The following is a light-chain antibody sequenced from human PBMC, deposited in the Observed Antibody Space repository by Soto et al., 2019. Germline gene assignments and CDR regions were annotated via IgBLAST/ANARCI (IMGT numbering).Light chain of an antibody. CDR2: DND. V-gene: IGLV1-51*01. J-gene: IGLJ3*02. Sequence: QSVLTQPPSVSAAPGQTVTISCSGGSSNIGRNSVSWYQQLPGTAPKLLINDNDRRTSGIPDRFSGTKSGTSATLGITGLQPGDEADYYCATWDTSLRSVVFGGGTKVTVL. CDR1: SSNIGRNS. CDR3: ATWDTSLRSVV.